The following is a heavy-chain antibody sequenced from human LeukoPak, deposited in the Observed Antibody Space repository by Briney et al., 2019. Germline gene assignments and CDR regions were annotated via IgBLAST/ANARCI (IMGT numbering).Heavy chain of an antibody. CDR1: GFTFSSFT. J-gene: IGHJ4*02. V-gene: IGHV3-48*02. CDR2: ISLGNSTI. D-gene: IGHD2-15*01. CDR3: ARVGNGRSWDY. Sequence: GGSLRLSCAASGFTFSSFTMNWARQVPGKGLEWVSYISLGNSTIFYSDSVKGRFTISRDNAKNSLYLQMNSLRDDDTAVYYCARVGNGRSWDYWGQGTLVSVSS.